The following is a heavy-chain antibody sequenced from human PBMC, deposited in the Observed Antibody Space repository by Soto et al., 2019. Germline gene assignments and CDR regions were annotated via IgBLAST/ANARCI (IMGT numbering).Heavy chain of an antibody. Sequence: DVQILESGGDLVRPGGSRRLSCAASGFTFSNYAMNWVRQAPGKGLEWVSVIGASGGSAYYADSVQGRFTISRDNSKNPLYLQMNSLRAEDTAIYYCVREGRGCFDFWGRGTMVTVSS. J-gene: IGHJ3*01. CDR3: VREGRGCFDF. V-gene: IGHV3-23*01. CDR2: IGASGGSA. CDR1: GFTFSNYA. D-gene: IGHD6-19*01.